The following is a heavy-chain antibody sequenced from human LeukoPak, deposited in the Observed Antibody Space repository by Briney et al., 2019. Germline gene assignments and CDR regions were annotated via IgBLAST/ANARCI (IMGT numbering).Heavy chain of an antibody. V-gene: IGHV3-7*03. D-gene: IGHD6-13*01. CDR3: ARSLPYGTTWYGRSDF. CDR1: GFPFNAYW. Sequence: GGSLRLSCAASGFPFNAYWMTWVRQAPGKGLEWVADIRQDGDTKYYVDSVKGRFTISRDNAMNSLYLQMNSLRAEDTAIYYCARSLPYGTTWYGRSDFWGQGTLVTVSS. CDR2: IRQDGDTK. J-gene: IGHJ4*02.